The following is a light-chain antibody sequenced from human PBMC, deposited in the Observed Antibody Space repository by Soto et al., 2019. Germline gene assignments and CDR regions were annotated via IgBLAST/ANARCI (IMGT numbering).Light chain of an antibody. J-gene: IGKJ1*01. V-gene: IGKV1-5*01. CDR1: QSISDS. CDR2: DAS. Sequence: DIQMTQSPSTLSASVGDRVTITCRASQSISDSLAWYQQKPGKAPKLLIYDASSLESGVPSRFSGSKSGTEFTLTISSLQPDDFATYYCQQYNTYPWTFGQGTKVEIK. CDR3: QQYNTYPWT.